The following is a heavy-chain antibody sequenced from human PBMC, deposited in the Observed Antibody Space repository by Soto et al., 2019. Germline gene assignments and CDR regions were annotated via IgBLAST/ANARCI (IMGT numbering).Heavy chain of an antibody. CDR2: ISDDGSNK. CDR1: GFTFSSYG. D-gene: IGHD3-16*01. V-gene: IGHV3-30*18. J-gene: IGHJ6*02. Sequence: QAQLVESGGGVVQPGRSLRLSCAASGFTFSSYGMHWVRQAPGKGLEWVAIISDDGSNKYYADSVKGRFTISRDNSKTTLYLQMNSRRAEDTAVYYCAKRYAVSYYGMDVWSQGSKVSVS. CDR3: AKRYAVSYYGMDV.